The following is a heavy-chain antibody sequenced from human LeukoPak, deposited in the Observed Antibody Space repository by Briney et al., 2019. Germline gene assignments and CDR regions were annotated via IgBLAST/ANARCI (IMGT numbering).Heavy chain of an antibody. D-gene: IGHD1-14*01. J-gene: IGHJ5*02. CDR1: GFTFNNYW. V-gene: IGHV3-74*03. Sequence: GGSLRLSCAASGFTFNNYWMHWVCQAPGKGLVWVSRINTDGSITTYADSVEGRFSGSRDNAKNTLYLQMNSLRVEDTGVYYCARGYSRSWFDPWGQGTLVTVSS. CDR3: ARGYSRSWFDP. CDR2: INTDGSIT.